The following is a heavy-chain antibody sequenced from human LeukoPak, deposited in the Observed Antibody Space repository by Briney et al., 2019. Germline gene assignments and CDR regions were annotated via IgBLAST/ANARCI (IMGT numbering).Heavy chain of an antibody. CDR2: IIPILGIA. J-gene: IGHJ6*02. Sequence: SVKVSCKASGGTFSSYAISWVRQAPGQGLEWMGRIIPILGIANYAQKFQGRVTITADKSTSTAYMELSSLRSEDTAVYYCARDPSDILTTYYYYGMDVWGQGTTVTVSS. CDR1: GGTFSSYA. D-gene: IGHD3-9*01. V-gene: IGHV1-69*04. CDR3: ARDPSDILTTYYYYGMDV.